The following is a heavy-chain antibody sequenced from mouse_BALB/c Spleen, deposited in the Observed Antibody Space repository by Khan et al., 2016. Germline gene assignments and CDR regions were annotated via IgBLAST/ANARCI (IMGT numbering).Heavy chain of an antibody. Sequence: QVRLQQSGAELARPGASVKLSCKASGYTFTSYWMQWVKQRPGQGLEWIGAIYPGDGDTRYTQKFKGKATLTADKSSSTAYMQLSSLASEDSAVYYCARRAARATGFAYWGQGTLVTVSA. J-gene: IGHJ3*01. CDR3: ARRAARATGFAY. D-gene: IGHD3-1*01. V-gene: IGHV1-87*01. CDR1: GYTFTSYW. CDR2: IYPGDGDT.